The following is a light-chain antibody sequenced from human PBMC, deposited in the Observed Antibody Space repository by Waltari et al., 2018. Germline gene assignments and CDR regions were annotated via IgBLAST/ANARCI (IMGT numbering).Light chain of an antibody. Sequence: DIVMTQSPDSLAVSLGERAPTTVKPSPGVFSSNNRNYLAWYQPKPGQPPKLLFYWASTRESGVPDRFSGSGSGTDFTLTISSLQAEDVAVYYCQQYLSAPFTFGQGTRLEIK. J-gene: IGKJ5*01. CDR3: QQYLSAPFT. CDR1: PGVFSSNNRNY. V-gene: IGKV4-1*01. CDR2: WAS.